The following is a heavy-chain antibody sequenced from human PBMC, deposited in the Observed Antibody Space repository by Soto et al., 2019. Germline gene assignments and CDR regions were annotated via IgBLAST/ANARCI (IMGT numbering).Heavy chain of an antibody. CDR1: GFTFSSYA. Sequence: PGGSLRLSCAASGFTFSSYAVRWVRQAPGKGPEWISSISGSGSTIYYADSVKGRFTISRDNSKNTLYLQMSSLRAEDTAVYYCAKVFYYYDSSGYYYFDYWGQGTLVTVSS. J-gene: IGHJ4*02. CDR3: AKVFYYYDSSGYYYFDY. D-gene: IGHD3-22*01. V-gene: IGHV3-23*01. CDR2: ISGSGSTI.